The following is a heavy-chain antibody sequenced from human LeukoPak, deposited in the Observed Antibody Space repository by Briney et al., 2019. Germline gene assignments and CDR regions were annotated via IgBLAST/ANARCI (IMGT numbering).Heavy chain of an antibody. Sequence: GGSLRLSCAASEFTFSTYWMTWVRQAPGKGLEWVANIKGDGSEKRYVGSVKGRFTISRDNAKNSLYLQMNSLRADDTAVYYCAREFNIAVAGIYTGFDSWGQGTMVTVSS. D-gene: IGHD6-19*01. CDR3: AREFNIAVAGIYTGFDS. CDR2: IKGDGSEK. J-gene: IGHJ3*02. CDR1: EFTFSTYW. V-gene: IGHV3-7*03.